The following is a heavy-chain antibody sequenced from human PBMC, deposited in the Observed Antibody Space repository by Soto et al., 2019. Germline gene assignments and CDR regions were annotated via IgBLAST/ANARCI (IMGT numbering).Heavy chain of an antibody. CDR2: ISAYNGNT. D-gene: IGHD2-15*01. CDR3: ARDQQYCSGGSCFNGNYFDY. CDR1: GYTFTSYD. J-gene: IGHJ4*02. V-gene: IGHV1-18*01. Sequence: ASVKVSCTSSGYTFTSYDINWLRQAPGQGLEWMGWISAYNGNTNYAQKLQGRVTMTTDTSTSTAYMELRSLRSDDTAVYYCARDQQYCSGGSCFNGNYFDYWGQGPLVTV.